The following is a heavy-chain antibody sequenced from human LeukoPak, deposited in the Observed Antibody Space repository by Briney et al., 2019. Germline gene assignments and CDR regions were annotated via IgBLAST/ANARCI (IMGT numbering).Heavy chain of an antibody. D-gene: IGHD6-19*01. CDR2: IHYSGST. Sequence: SETLSLTCTVSGASISSYYWSWIRQPPGKGLEWIGYIHYSGSTNYNPSLKSRVTISVDTSKTQFSLKLSSVTAADTAVYYCARAPRSRGSGIDYWGQGTLVTVSS. J-gene: IGHJ4*02. V-gene: IGHV4-59*01. CDR3: ARAPRSRGSGIDY. CDR1: GASISSYY.